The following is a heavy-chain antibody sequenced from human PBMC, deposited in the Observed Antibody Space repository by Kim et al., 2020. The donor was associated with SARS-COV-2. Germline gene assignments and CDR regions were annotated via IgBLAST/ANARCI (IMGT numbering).Heavy chain of an antibody. CDR2: GNT. CDR3: TRANSGPDY. Sequence: GNTRYSQRFQGRVTITRDTSANTAYMELNSLTPEDTATYYCTRANSGPDYWGQGTLVTVSS. J-gene: IGHJ4*02. D-gene: IGHD6-19*01. V-gene: IGHV1-3*01.